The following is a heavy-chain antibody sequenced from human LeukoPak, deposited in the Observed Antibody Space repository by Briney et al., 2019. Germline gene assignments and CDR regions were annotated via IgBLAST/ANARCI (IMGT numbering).Heavy chain of an antibody. CDR2: INPNSGGT. Sequence: ASVKVSCKASGYTFTGYYMHWVRQAPGQGLEWMGWINPNSGGTNYAQKFQGRVTMTRDTSISTAYMELSSLRSEDTAVYYCARGETYYDFWSGYYNEDAFDIWGQGTMVTVSS. V-gene: IGHV1-2*02. D-gene: IGHD3-3*01. CDR3: ARGETYYDFWSGYYNEDAFDI. CDR1: GYTFTGYY. J-gene: IGHJ3*02.